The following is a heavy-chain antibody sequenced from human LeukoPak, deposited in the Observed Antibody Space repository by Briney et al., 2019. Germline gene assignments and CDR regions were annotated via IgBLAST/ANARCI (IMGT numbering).Heavy chain of an antibody. CDR1: GGSFSGYY. J-gene: IGHJ6*03. CDR3: ASTRGYSYGIYYYYYMDV. D-gene: IGHD5-18*01. Sequence: PSETLSLTCAVYGGSFSGYYWSWIRQPPGKGLEWIGEINHSGSTNYNPSLKSRVTISVDTSKNQFSLKLSSVTAADTAVYYCASTRGYSYGIYYYYYMDVWGKGTTVTVSS. CDR2: INHSGST. V-gene: IGHV4-34*01.